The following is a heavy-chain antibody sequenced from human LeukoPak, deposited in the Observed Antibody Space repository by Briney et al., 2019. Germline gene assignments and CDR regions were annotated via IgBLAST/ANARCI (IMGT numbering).Heavy chain of an antibody. J-gene: IGHJ4*02. CDR3: ATDPNTAMGFDY. V-gene: IGHV1-24*01. CDR2: FDPEDGET. Sequence: GASVKVSCKVSGYTLTELSMHWVRQAPGKGLEWMGGFDPEDGETIYAQKFQGRVTMTEDISTDTAYMELSSLRSEDTAVYYCATDPNTAMGFDYWGQGTLVTVSS. CDR1: GYTLTELS. D-gene: IGHD5-18*01.